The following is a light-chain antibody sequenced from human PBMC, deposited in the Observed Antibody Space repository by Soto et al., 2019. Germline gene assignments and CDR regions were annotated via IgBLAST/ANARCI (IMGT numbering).Light chain of an antibody. CDR3: SSYTSRSTYV. Sequence: QSVLAQPGSVSGSPGQSITISSTGTSSDVGGYNYVSWYQQHPGKAPKLIIYEVSNRPSGVSNRFSGSKFGNTASLTIAGLQAEDEADYYCSSYTSRSTYVFGTETKVTGL. J-gene: IGLJ1*01. CDR2: EVS. CDR1: SSDVGGYNY. V-gene: IGLV2-14*01.